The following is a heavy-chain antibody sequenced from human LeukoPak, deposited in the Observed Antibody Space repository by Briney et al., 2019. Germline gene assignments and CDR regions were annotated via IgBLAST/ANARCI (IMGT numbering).Heavy chain of an antibody. Sequence: ASVKVSCKASGYTFTSYYMHWVRQAPGQGLERMGIINPSGGSTSYAQKFQGRVTMTRDTSTSTVYMELSSLRSEDTAVYYCARVNCSSTSCSGGWFDPWGQGTLVTVSS. J-gene: IGHJ5*02. CDR1: GYTFTSYY. D-gene: IGHD2-2*01. V-gene: IGHV1-46*01. CDR2: INPSGGST. CDR3: ARVNCSSTSCSGGWFDP.